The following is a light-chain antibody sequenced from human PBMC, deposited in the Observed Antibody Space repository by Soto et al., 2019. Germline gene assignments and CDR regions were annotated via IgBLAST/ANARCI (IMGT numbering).Light chain of an antibody. CDR1: SSDVGAYNY. V-gene: IGLV2-8*01. CDR2: EVS. CDR3: SSYAGSDNLV. J-gene: IGLJ3*02. Sequence: QSALTQPPSASGSPGQSVTLSCTGTSSDVGAYNYVSWYQQHPGKAPKLVIYEVSKRPSGVPDRFSGSQSGNTASLTVSGHQAEDEADYYCSSYAGSDNLVFGGGTKVTVL.